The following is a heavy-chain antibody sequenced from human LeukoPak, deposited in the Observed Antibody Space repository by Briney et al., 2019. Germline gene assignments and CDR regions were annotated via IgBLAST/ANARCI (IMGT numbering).Heavy chain of an antibody. V-gene: IGHV4-34*01. CDR1: GGSFSGYY. CDR3: ARGHYYDSSGYYEIFDY. J-gene: IGHJ4*02. Sequence: SETLSLTCAVYGGSFSGYYWNWIRQPPGKGLEWIGEINHSGSTNYNPSLKSRVTISVDTSKNQFSLKLSSVTAADTAVYYCARGHYYDSSGYYEIFDYWGQGTLVTVSS. D-gene: IGHD3-22*01. CDR2: INHSGST.